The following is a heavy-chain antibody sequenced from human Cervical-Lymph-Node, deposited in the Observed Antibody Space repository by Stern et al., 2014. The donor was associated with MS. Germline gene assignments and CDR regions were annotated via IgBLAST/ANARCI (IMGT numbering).Heavy chain of an antibody. V-gene: IGHV2-5*02. J-gene: IGHJ4*02. CDR2: IYWDDDE. D-gene: IGHD3-22*01. Sequence: ESGPTLVKPTQTLTLTCTFSGFSFSTSGVGVGWIRQPPGKALEGIALIYWDDDEHYSPSLKSRLTITKDTSKNQVVLTMTNMDPVDTATYYCAHGPSDYDSAGYYYGFDYWGQGTLVTVSS. CDR3: AHGPSDYDSAGYYYGFDY. CDR1: GFSFSTSGVG.